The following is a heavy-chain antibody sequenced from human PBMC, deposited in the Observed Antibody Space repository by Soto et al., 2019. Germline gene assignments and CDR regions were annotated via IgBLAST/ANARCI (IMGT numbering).Heavy chain of an antibody. Sequence: QVPLVQSGAEVKKPGASVKVSCKASGYTFTSYGISWVRQATGQGLEWMGWISAYNGNTNYAQKLQGRVTMTTDTSTSTGYMELRSLISDDTAVYYCASGYDYYGDYSLDYWVQGTLVTVSS. CDR2: ISAYNGNT. J-gene: IGHJ4*02. D-gene: IGHD4-17*01. CDR3: ASGYDYYGDYSLDY. CDR1: GYTFTSYG. V-gene: IGHV1-18*01.